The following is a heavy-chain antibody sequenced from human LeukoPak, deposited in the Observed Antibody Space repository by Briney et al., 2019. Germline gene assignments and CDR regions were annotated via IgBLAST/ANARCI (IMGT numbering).Heavy chain of an antibody. V-gene: IGHV3-23*01. D-gene: IGHD6-13*01. Sequence: GGSLRLSCAASGFTFSSYAMSWVRQAPGKGLEWVSFISGSGGSTYYADSVKGRFTISRDNSKNTLYLQMNGLRAEDTAVYYCAKGYSSSWYYFDYWGQGTLVTVSS. CDR2: ISGSGGST. CDR3: AKGYSSSWYYFDY. J-gene: IGHJ4*02. CDR1: GFTFSSYA.